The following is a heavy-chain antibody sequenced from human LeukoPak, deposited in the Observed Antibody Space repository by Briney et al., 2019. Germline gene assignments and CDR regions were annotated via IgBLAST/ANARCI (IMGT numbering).Heavy chain of an antibody. J-gene: IGHJ2*01. CDR2: IYTSGST. CDR1: GGSISSYY. D-gene: IGHD6-19*01. CDR3: ARDNEWLVQSAYWYFDL. V-gene: IGHV4-4*07. Sequence: SETLSLTCTVSGGSISSYYWSWIRQPAGKGLEWIGRIYTSGSTNYNPSLKSRVTMSVDTSKNPFSLKLSSVTAADTAVYYCARDNEWLVQSAYWYFDLWGRGTLVTVSS.